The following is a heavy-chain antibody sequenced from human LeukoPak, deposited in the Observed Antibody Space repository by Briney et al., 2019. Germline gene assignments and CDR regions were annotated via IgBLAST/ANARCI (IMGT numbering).Heavy chain of an antibody. D-gene: IGHD4-17*01. J-gene: IGHJ5*02. Sequence: GGSLRLSCAASGFTFSSYAMSWVRQAPGKGLEWVSAISGTGTKTYYAESVKGRFTISRDNSKNTVSLQMNSLRAEDTAVYYCATRFDYGDLPNWFDPWGQGTLVTVSS. CDR2: ISGTGTKT. CDR1: GFTFSSYA. V-gene: IGHV3-23*01. CDR3: ATRFDYGDLPNWFDP.